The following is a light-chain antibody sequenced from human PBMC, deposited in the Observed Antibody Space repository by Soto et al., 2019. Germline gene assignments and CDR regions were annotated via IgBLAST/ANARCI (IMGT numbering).Light chain of an antibody. CDR2: GAS. CDR1: QSVSSSY. CDR3: QQYGISPGT. J-gene: IGKJ1*01. Sequence: EIVLTQSPGTLSLSPGERSTLSCRASQSVSSSYLAWYQQKPGQAPRLLIYGASSRATGIPDRFSGSGSGTDFTLTISRLEPEDFAVYYCQQYGISPGTFGQGTKVDIK. V-gene: IGKV3-20*01.